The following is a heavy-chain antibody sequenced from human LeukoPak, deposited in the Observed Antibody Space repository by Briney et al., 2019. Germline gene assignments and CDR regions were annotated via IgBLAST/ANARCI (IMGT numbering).Heavy chain of an antibody. J-gene: IGHJ5*02. CDR2: ISSSSSYI. CDR1: GFTFSSYS. V-gene: IGHV3-21*01. CDR3: ARIRMVRGVIITSSWFDP. D-gene: IGHD3-10*01. Sequence: SGGSLRLSCAASGFTFSSYSMNWVRQAPGKGLEWVSSISSSSSYIYYADSVKGRFTISRDNAKNSLYLQMNSLRAEDTAVYYCARIRMVRGVIITSSWFDPWGQGTLVTVSS.